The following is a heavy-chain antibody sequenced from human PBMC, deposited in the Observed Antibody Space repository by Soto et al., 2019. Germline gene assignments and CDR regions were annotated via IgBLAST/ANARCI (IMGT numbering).Heavy chain of an antibody. Sequence: VASVKVSCKASGFTFTSSAVQWVRQARGQRLEWIGWIVVGSGNTNYAQKFQERVTITRDMSTSTAYMELSSLRSEDTAVYYCAAGLYYDILTGRRANYYYGMAVWGQGTTVTVSS. CDR3: AAGLYYDILTGRRANYYYGMAV. J-gene: IGHJ6*02. D-gene: IGHD3-9*01. V-gene: IGHV1-58*01. CDR1: GFTFTSSA. CDR2: IVVGSGNT.